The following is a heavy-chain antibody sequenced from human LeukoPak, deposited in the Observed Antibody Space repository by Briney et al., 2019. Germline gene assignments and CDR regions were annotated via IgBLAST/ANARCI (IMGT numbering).Heavy chain of an antibody. V-gene: IGHV4-34*01. Sequence: RASETLSLTCAVYGGSFSGYYWSWIRQPPGKGLEWIGEINHSGSTYYNPSLKSRVTISVDTSKNQFYLKLSSVTAADTAVYYCARVPISGPYTMSIDYWGQGTLVTVSS. CDR2: INHSGST. CDR3: ARVPISGPYTMSIDY. CDR1: GGSFSGYY. D-gene: IGHD3-10*02. J-gene: IGHJ4*02.